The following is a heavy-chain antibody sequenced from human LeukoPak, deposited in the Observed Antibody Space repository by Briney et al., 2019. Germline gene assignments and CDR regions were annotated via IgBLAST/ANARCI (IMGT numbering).Heavy chain of an antibody. Sequence: SETLSLTCAVYGGSFSGYYWSWIRQPPGKGLEWIGSIYYSGSTYYNPSLKSRVTISVDTSKNQFSLKLSSVTAADTAVYYCASPTELWLLDFDYWGQGTLVTVSS. J-gene: IGHJ4*02. CDR2: IYYSGST. CDR1: GGSFSGYY. CDR3: ASPTELWLLDFDY. V-gene: IGHV4-34*01. D-gene: IGHD5-18*01.